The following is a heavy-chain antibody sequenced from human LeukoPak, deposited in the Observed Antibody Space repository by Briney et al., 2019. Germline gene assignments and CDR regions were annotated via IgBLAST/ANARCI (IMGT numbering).Heavy chain of an antibody. CDR3: AREDYDYVWGSYRYTGLDY. J-gene: IGHJ4*02. CDR2: IYPGDSDT. Sequence: GESLKISCKASGYSFTSYWIGWVRQMPGKGLEWMGIIYPGDSDTRYSPSFQGQVTISADKSISTAYLQWSSLKASDTAMYYCAREDYDYVWGSYRYTGLDYWGQGTLVTVSS. D-gene: IGHD3-16*02. V-gene: IGHV5-51*01. CDR1: GYSFTSYW.